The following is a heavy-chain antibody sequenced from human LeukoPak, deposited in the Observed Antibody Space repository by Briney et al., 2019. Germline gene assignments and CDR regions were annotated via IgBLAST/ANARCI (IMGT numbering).Heavy chain of an antibody. J-gene: IGHJ4*02. CDR1: GYSFTSYW. CDR3: ARLSYDSSGYYYFDY. D-gene: IGHD3-22*01. V-gene: IGHV5-51*01. Sequence: GESLKISCKGSGYSFTSYWIGWVRQMPGKGLEWMGIIYPGDSDTRYRPSFQGQVTISADKPISTAYLQWSSLKASDTAMYYCARLSYDSSGYYYFDYWGQGTLVTVSS. CDR2: IYPGDSDT.